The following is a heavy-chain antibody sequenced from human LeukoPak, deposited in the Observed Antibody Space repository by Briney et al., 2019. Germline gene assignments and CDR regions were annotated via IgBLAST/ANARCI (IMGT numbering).Heavy chain of an antibody. CDR1: GFTFSSYA. CDR3: AKDRGSAIFGVVTAFDY. D-gene: IGHD3-3*01. J-gene: IGHJ4*02. Sequence: PGGSLRLSCAASGFTFSSYAMSWVRQAPGKGLEWVSAISGSGGSTYYADSVKGRFTISRDNSKNTLYLQMNSLRAEDTAVYYCAKDRGSAIFGVVTAFDYWGQGALVTVSS. CDR2: ISGSGGST. V-gene: IGHV3-23*01.